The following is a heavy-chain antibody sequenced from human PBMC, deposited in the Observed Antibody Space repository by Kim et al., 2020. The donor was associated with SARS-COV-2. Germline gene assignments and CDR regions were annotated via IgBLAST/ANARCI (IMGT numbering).Heavy chain of an antibody. CDR1: GFTFSDYY. D-gene: IGHD2-2*01. V-gene: IGHV3-11*01. J-gene: IGHJ4*02. CDR2: ISSSGSTI. CDR3: ARGQDCSSTSCYCDY. Sequence: GGSLRLSCAASGFTFSDYYMSWIRQAPGKGLEWVSYISSSGSTIYYADSVKGRFTISRDNAKNSLYLQMNSLRAEDTAVYYCARGQDCSSTSCYCDYWGQGTLVTVSS.